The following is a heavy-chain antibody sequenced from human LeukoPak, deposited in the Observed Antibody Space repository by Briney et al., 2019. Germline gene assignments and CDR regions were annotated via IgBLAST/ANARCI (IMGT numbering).Heavy chain of an antibody. V-gene: IGHV3-23*01. Sequence: RLXXAXXGFTFSXXAMXXVRXXXXXXXXXVSXMSGSGHTTYYADSVKGRFTISRDNSKNTLYLQMNSLRAADTAVYYCAKQDFWSGYSPLDYWGQGTLVTVSS. J-gene: IGHJ4*02. CDR3: AKQDFWSGYSPLDY. CDR1: GFTFSXXA. CDR2: MSGSGHTT. D-gene: IGHD3-3*01.